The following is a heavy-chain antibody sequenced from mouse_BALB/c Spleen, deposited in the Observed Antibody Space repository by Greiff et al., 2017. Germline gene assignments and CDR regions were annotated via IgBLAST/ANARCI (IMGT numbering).Heavy chain of an antibody. J-gene: IGHJ1*01. CDR3: ARLPLLLRYRYFDV. D-gene: IGHD1-1*01. V-gene: IGHV3-8*02. CDR2: ISYSGST. CDR1: GDSITSGY. Sequence: EVKVVESGPSLVKPSQTLSLTCSVTGDSITSGYWNWIRKFPGNKLEYMGYISYSGSTYYNPSLKSRISITRDTSKNQYYLQLNSVTTEDTATYYCARLPLLLRYRYFDVWGAGTTVTVSS.